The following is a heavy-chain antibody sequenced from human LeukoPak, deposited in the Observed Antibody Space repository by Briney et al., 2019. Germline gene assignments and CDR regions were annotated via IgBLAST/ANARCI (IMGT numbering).Heavy chain of an antibody. D-gene: IGHD1-14*01. Sequence: SETLSLTCTVSGGSISSYYWSWIRQPPGKGLEWIGCIYYSGSTNYNPSLKSRVTISVDTSKNQFSLKLSSVTAADTAVYYCARCISAEAFDIWGQGTMVTVSS. J-gene: IGHJ3*02. CDR2: IYYSGST. CDR1: GGSISSYY. CDR3: ARCISAEAFDI. V-gene: IGHV4-59*01.